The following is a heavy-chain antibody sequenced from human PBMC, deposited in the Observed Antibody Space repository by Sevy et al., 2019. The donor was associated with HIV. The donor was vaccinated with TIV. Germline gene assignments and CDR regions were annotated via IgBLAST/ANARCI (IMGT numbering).Heavy chain of an antibody. CDR1: GGSISNYY. V-gene: IGHV4-59*01. CDR3: ARELPMTGSFDY. CDR2: IYSSGST. D-gene: IGHD3-9*01. Sequence: SETLSLTCTVSGGSISNYYWSWIRQPPGKGLEWIGFIYSSGSTNYKPSLKSRVTISVDTSKNHFSLKLRSVTAADTAVYYCARELPMTGSFDYWGQGTLVTVSS. J-gene: IGHJ4*02.